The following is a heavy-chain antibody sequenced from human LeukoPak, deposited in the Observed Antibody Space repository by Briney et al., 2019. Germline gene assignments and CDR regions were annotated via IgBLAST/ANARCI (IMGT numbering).Heavy chain of an antibody. J-gene: IGHJ5*02. D-gene: IGHD3-3*01. CDR2: ISYDGSNK. CDR1: GFTFSSYA. CDR3: AKGPQYYDFWSGYSS. V-gene: IGHV3-30*04. Sequence: GGSLRLSCAASGFTFSSYAMHWVRQAPGKGLEWVAVISYDGSNKYYADSVKGRFTISRDNSKNTLYLQMNSLRAEDTAVYYCAKGPQYYDFWSGYSSWGQGTLVTVSS.